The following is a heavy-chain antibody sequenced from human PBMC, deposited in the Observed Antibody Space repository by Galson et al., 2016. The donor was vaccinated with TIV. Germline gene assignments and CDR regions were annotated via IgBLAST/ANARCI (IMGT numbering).Heavy chain of an antibody. CDR3: ARVTLHYYDSSGFSSYFDY. V-gene: IGHV4-30-2*01. CDR2: RYHGGST. D-gene: IGHD3-22*01. Sequence: TLSLTCAVSGDSISGCYWSWIRQPPGKGLEWIGYRYHGGSTYCNPSLKSRVTISLDTSKNQISLMLSSVTAADTAVYFCARVTLHYYDSSGFSSYFDYWGQGTLVTVSS. CDR1: GDSISGCY. J-gene: IGHJ4*02.